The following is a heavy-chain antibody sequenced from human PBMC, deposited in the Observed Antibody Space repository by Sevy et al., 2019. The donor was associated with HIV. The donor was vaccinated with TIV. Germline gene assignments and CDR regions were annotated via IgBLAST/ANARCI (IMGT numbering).Heavy chain of an antibody. J-gene: IGHJ6*03. V-gene: IGHV3-23*01. CDR3: AKDAVSSRRNYYYYYMDV. CDR2: TSGSGGST. Sequence: GGSLRLSCAASGFTFSSYAMSWVRQAPGKGLEWVSATSGSGGSTYYADSVKGRFTISRDNSKNTLYLQMNSLRAEDTAVYYCAKDAVSSRRNYYYYYMDVWGKGTTVTVSS. D-gene: IGHD6-6*01. CDR1: GFTFSSYA.